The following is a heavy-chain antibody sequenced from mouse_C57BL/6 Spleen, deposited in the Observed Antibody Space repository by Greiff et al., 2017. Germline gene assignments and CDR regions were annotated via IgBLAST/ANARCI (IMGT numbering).Heavy chain of an antibody. D-gene: IGHD1-1*01. Sequence: EVQLQQSGPELVKPGASVKISCKASGYTFTDYYMNWVKQSHGKSLEWIGDINPNNGGTSYKQKFKGKATLTVDKSSSTAYMELRSLTSEDSAVYYCARKASFYYGSSPYYFDYWGQGTTLTVSS. CDR3: ARKASFYYGSSPYYFDY. V-gene: IGHV1-26*01. J-gene: IGHJ2*01. CDR1: GYTFTDYY. CDR2: INPNNGGT.